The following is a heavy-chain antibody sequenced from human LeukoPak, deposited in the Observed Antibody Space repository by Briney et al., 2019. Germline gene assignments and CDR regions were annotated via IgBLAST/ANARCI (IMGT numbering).Heavy chain of an antibody. CDR3: AREYSSSSEVDY. Sequence: SSETLSLTCTVSGGSISSSSYYWGWIRQPPGKGLEWSGSIYYSGSTYYNPSLKSRVTISVDTSKNQFSLKLSSVTAADTAVYYCAREYSSSSEVDYWGQGTLVTVSS. J-gene: IGHJ4*02. D-gene: IGHD6-6*01. CDR1: GGSISSSSYY. V-gene: IGHV4-39*02. CDR2: IYYSGST.